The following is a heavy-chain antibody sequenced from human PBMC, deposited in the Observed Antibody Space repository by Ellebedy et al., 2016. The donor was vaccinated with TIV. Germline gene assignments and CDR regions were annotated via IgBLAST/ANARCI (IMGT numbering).Heavy chain of an antibody. Sequence: ASVKVSXKASGYTFTSYGISWVRQTPGQGLEWMGWISAYNGNTNYAQKLQGRVTMTTDTSTSTAYMELRSLRSDDTAVYYCARGQAPSYYYDSGYFDYWGQGTLVTVSS. CDR3: ARGQAPSYYYDSGYFDY. V-gene: IGHV1-18*01. D-gene: IGHD3-22*01. CDR1: GYTFTSYG. CDR2: ISAYNGNT. J-gene: IGHJ4*02.